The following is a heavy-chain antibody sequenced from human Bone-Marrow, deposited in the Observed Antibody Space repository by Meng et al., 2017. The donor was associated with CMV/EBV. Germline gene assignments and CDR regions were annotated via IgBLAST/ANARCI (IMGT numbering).Heavy chain of an antibody. Sequence: GESLKISCAASGFTVSSNYMSWVRQAPGKGLEWVSVIYSGGSTYYADSVKGRFTISRDNAKNSLYLQMNSLRADDTAVYYCARDVSRRLDYFNGMDVWGQGTTVTVSS. D-gene: IGHD2-2*01. CDR3: ARDVSRRLDYFNGMDV. V-gene: IGHV3-53*01. J-gene: IGHJ6*02. CDR2: IYSGGST. CDR1: GFTVSSNY.